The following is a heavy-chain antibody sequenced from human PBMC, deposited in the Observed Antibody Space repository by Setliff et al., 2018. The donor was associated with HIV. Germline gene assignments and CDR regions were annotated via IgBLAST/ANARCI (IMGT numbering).Heavy chain of an antibody. CDR1: GGSFSGYY. J-gene: IGHJ4*02. Sequence: SETLSLTCAVYGGSFSGYYWSWIRQPPGKGLEWIGEINHDRTTNYNPSLKSRVTISVDASERHFSLRMTSTTAADTAIYYCARGGAVSADFDSWGQGTLVTVSS. V-gene: IGHV4-34*01. CDR2: INHDRTT. CDR3: ARGGAVSADFDS. D-gene: IGHD3-16*01.